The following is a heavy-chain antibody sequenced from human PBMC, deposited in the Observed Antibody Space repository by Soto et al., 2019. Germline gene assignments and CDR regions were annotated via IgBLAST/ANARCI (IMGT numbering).Heavy chain of an antibody. CDR2: ISFNGGDT. V-gene: IGHV3-64D*06. J-gene: IGHJ4*02. CDR3: VKDGAVTFSGWFFDY. D-gene: IGHD4-4*01. CDR1: GFPFIRFA. Sequence: GGFLRVSCSAFGFPFIRFAIHWVRQSAGKGLVYVSGISFNGGDTYHADSVKGRFSISRDNSKNTVYLQMSSLRAEDTAVYYCVKDGAVTFSGWFFDYWGQGTPVTVSS.